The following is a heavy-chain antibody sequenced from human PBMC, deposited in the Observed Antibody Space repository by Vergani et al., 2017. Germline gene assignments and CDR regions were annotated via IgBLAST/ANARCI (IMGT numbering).Heavy chain of an antibody. J-gene: IGHJ4*02. CDR3: AKDLDDSSGYYPD. Sequence: EVQLVESGGGLVQPGGSLRLSCAASGFTFRSYAMSWVRQALGKGLEWVSAISGSGGSTYYADSVKGRFTISRDNSNNTLYLQMNSLRAEDAAVYYCAKDLDDSSGYYPDWGQGTLVTGSS. CDR1: GFTFRSYA. CDR2: ISGSGGST. D-gene: IGHD3-22*01. V-gene: IGHV3-23*04.